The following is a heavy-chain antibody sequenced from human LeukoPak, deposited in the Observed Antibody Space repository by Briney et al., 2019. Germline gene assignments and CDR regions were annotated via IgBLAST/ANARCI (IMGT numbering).Heavy chain of an antibody. CDR2: ISSRSTYI. CDR3: ARGGTGAFDY. J-gene: IGHJ4*02. D-gene: IGHD2-8*02. V-gene: IGHV3-11*06. Sequence: GGSLRLSCTASGFSFSDYYMSWIRQAPGKGLEWISYISSRSTYISDADSVKGRFTISRDNAKNLLFLQMNSLRVEDTALYYCARGGTGAFDYWGQGILVTVSS. CDR1: GFSFSDYY.